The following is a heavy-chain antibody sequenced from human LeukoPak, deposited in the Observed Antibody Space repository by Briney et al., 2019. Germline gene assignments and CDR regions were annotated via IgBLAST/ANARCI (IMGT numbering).Heavy chain of an antibody. V-gene: IGHV1-46*01. CDR2: INPSGGST. CDR3: ARDSLWSGYSYGPKTPDQNFDY. CDR1: GYTFTSYY. D-gene: IGHD5-18*01. Sequence: ASVKVSCKASGYTFTSYYMHWVRQAPGQGLEWMGIINPSGGSTSYAQKFQGRVTMTRGMSTSTVYMELSSLRSEDTAVYYCARDSLWSGYSYGPKTPDQNFDYWGQGTLVTVSS. J-gene: IGHJ4*02.